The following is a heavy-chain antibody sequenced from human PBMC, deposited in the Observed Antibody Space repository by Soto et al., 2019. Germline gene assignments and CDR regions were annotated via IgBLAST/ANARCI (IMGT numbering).Heavy chain of an antibody. CDR3: AREQVVVAASGGGYFDY. CDR1: GGSISSGDYY. D-gene: IGHD2-15*01. Sequence: PSETLSLTCTVSGGSISSGDYYWSWIRQPPGKGLEWIGYIYYSGSTYYNPSLKSRVTISVDTSKNQFSLKLSSVTAADTAVYYCAREQVVVAASGGGYFDYWGQGTLVTVSS. V-gene: IGHV4-30-4*01. CDR2: IYYSGST. J-gene: IGHJ4*02.